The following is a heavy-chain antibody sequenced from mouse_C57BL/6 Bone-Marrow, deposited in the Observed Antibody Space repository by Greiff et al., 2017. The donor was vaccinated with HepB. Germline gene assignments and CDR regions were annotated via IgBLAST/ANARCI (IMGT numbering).Heavy chain of an antibody. J-gene: IGHJ2*01. V-gene: IGHV6-6*01. Sequence: EVKLVESGGGLVQPGGSMKLSCAASGFTFSDAWMDWVRQSPEKGLEWVAEIRNKANNHATYYAESVKGRFTISRDDSKSSVYLQMNSLRAEDTGIYYCLTTVVATPVFDYWGQGTTLTVSS. CDR3: LTTVVATPVFDY. CDR2: IRNKANNHAT. D-gene: IGHD1-1*01. CDR1: GFTFSDAW.